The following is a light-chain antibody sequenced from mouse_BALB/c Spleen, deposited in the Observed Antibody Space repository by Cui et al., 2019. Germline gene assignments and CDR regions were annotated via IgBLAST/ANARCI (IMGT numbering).Light chain of an antibody. CDR1: QSLLNSRTRKNY. J-gene: IGKJ1*01. CDR2: WAS. CDR3: KQSYNLWT. V-gene: IGKV8-21*01. Sequence: DIVMSQSPSSLALSAGEKVTMSCKSSQSLLNSRTRKNYLAWYHQKPGQSPNLLIYWASTLTSSSVQAEDLAVYYCKQSYNLWTFGGGTKLEIK.